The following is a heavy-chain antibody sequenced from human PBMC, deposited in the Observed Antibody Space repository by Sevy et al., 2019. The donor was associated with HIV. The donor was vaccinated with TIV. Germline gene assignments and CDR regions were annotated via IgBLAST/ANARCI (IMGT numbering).Heavy chain of an antibody. Sequence: SETLSLTCAVSGYSISSGYYWGWIRQPPGKGLEWIGSIYHSGSTYYNPSLKSRVTISVDTSKNQFPLKLSSVTAADTAVYYCARVGVAPITMVRGAALDIWGQGTMVTVSS. CDR2: IYHSGST. J-gene: IGHJ3*02. D-gene: IGHD3-10*01. CDR1: GYSISSGYY. CDR3: ARVGVAPITMVRGAALDI. V-gene: IGHV4-38-2*01.